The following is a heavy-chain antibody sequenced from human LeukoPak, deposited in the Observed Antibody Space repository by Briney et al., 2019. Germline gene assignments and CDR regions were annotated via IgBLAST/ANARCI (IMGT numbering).Heavy chain of an antibody. CDR2: ISAYNGNT. Sequence: ASVKVSCKASGYTFTSYGISWVRQAPGQGLEWMGWISAYNGNTNYAQKLQGRVTMTTDTSTSTAYMELRSLRSDDTAVYYCARERDGDYVGDFDYWGQGTLVTVSS. D-gene: IGHD4-17*01. V-gene: IGHV1-18*01. J-gene: IGHJ4*02. CDR3: ARERDGDYVGDFDY. CDR1: GYTFTSYG.